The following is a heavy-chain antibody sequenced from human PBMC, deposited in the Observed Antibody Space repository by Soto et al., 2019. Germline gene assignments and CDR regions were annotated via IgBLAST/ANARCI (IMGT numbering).Heavy chain of an antibody. D-gene: IGHD2-2*02. J-gene: IGHJ6*02. V-gene: IGHV1-2*02. CDR3: ASLMYCSSTSCYNPTPYGMDV. CDR1: GYTLTGYY. Sequence: ASVKVSCKASGYTLTGYYMHWVRQAPGQGLEWMGWINPNSGGTNYAQKFQGRVTMTRDTSISTAYMELSRLRSDDTAVYYCASLMYCSSTSCYNPTPYGMDVWGQGTTVTVSS. CDR2: INPNSGGT.